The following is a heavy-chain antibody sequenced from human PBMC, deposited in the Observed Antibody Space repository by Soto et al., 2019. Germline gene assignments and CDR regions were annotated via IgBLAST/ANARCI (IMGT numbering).Heavy chain of an antibody. Sequence: SETLSLTCTVSGGSISSYYWSWIRQPPGKGLEWIGYIYYSGSTNYNPSLKSRVTISLDTSKNQFSLKLSSVTAADTAVYYCARHPSDIVVVVAATGFDYWGQGTLVTVSS. D-gene: IGHD2-15*01. CDR2: IYYSGST. CDR3: ARHPSDIVVVVAATGFDY. J-gene: IGHJ4*02. V-gene: IGHV4-59*08. CDR1: GGSISSYY.